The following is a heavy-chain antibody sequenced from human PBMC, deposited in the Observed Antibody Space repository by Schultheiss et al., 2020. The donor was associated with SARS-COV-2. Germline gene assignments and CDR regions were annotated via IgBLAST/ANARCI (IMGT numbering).Heavy chain of an antibody. Sequence: SETLSLTCAVYGGSFSGYYWTWIRQPPGKGLEWIGYIYYSGSTYYNPSLESRATISVDTSKNQFSLKLSSVTAADTAVYYCARVRDGYNYGDFDYWGQGTLVTVSS. V-gene: IGHV4-59*06. D-gene: IGHD5-24*01. CDR2: IYYSGST. J-gene: IGHJ4*02. CDR1: GGSFSGYY. CDR3: ARVRDGYNYGDFDY.